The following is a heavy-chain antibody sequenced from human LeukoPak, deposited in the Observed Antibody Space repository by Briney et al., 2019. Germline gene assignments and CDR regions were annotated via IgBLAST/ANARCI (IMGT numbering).Heavy chain of an antibody. CDR2: IYPGDSDT. CDR1: GYNFTNYW. J-gene: IGHJ4*02. V-gene: IGHV5-51*01. D-gene: IGHD3-9*01. CDR3: ARHETGPYFDY. Sequence: GESLKISCKGSGYNFTNYWIGWVRQMPGKGLECMGIIYPGDSDTRYSPSFQGQVTISADKSFSTAYLQWSSLKASDTAMYYCARHETGPYFDYWGQGTLVTVSS.